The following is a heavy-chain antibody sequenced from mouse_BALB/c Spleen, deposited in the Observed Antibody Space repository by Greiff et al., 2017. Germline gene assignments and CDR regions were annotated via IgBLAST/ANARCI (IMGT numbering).Heavy chain of an antibody. CDR1: GYTFTDYW. CDR3: ARGGITTVVDY. Sequence: QVQLQQPGAELVMPGASVKMSCKASGYTFTDYWMHWVKQRPGQGLEWIGAIDTSDSYTSYNQKFKGKATLTVDESSSTAYMQLSSLTSEDSAVYYCARGGITTVVDYWGQGTTLTVSS. D-gene: IGHD1-1*01. V-gene: IGHV1-69*01. J-gene: IGHJ2*01. CDR2: IDTSDSYT.